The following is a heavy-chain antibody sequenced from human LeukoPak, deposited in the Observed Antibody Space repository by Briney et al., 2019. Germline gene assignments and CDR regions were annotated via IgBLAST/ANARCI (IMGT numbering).Heavy chain of an antibody. CDR2: INANSGTR. CDR1: GFAFSFFA. J-gene: IGHJ5*01. Sequence: GGSLRLSCEASGFAFSFFALSWLRQAPGKGLEWVSTINANSGTRSYAASVRGRFTISRDNSKNTLYLQLNTLRADDTAVYYCAKPISGGLAVTADWFAPWGQGTLVTVSS. V-gene: IGHV3-23*01. D-gene: IGHD6-19*01. CDR3: AKPISGGLAVTADWFAP.